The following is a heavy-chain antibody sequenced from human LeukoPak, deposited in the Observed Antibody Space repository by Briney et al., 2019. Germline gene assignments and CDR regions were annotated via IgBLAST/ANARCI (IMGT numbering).Heavy chain of an antibody. D-gene: IGHD6-13*01. CDR1: GYTFTGYY. Sequence: ASVKVSCKASGYTFTGYYMHWVRQAPGQGLEWMGGIIPIFGTANYAQKFQGRVTITTDESTSTAYMELSSLRSEDTAVYYCAKGSSSSPDYWGQGTLVTVSS. V-gene: IGHV1-69*05. CDR3: AKGSSSSPDY. J-gene: IGHJ4*02. CDR2: IIPIFGTA.